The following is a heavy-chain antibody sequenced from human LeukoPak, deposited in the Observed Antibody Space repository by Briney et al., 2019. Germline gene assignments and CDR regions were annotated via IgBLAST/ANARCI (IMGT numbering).Heavy chain of an antibody. D-gene: IGHD3-3*01. CDR1: GGSFSGYY. Sequence: PSETLSLTCAVYGGSFSGYYWSWIRQPPGKGLEWIGEINHSGSTNYNPSLKSRVTISVDTSKNQFSLKLSSVTAADTAVYYCARRTILNWFDPWAQGPLVTVSS. CDR2: INHSGST. CDR3: ARRTILNWFDP. V-gene: IGHV4-34*01. J-gene: IGHJ5*02.